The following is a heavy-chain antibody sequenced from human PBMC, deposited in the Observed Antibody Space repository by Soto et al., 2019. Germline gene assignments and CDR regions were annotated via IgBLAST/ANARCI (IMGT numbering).Heavy chain of an antibody. CDR1: GASIGSSY. J-gene: IGHJ3*02. Sequence: SETLSLTCTVSGASIGSSYWSWIRQSPGKGLEWIGYAYYTGSTKYNPSLKSRATISTDTSKNQLSLKVTSVTAADTAVYYCARGYYDSNGQSNTFDIWGQGTMVTVSS. CDR3: ARGYYDSNGQSNTFDI. CDR2: AYYTGST. D-gene: IGHD3-22*01. V-gene: IGHV4-59*01.